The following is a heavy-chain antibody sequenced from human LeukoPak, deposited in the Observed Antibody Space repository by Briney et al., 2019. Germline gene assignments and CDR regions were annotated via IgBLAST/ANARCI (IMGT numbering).Heavy chain of an antibody. V-gene: IGHV1-18*01. D-gene: IGHD2-2*01. CDR1: GYTFTSYG. Sequence: ASVKVSCKASGYTFTSYGISWVRQAPGQGLEWMGWISGSTGNTHYAQNVQGRVTMTTDTATSTAYMGLRSLGSDDTAVYYCARVGRDCSSINCYWEDWFDPWGQGTLVIVSS. CDR3: ARVGRDCSSINCYWEDWFDP. J-gene: IGHJ5*02. CDR2: ISGSTGNT.